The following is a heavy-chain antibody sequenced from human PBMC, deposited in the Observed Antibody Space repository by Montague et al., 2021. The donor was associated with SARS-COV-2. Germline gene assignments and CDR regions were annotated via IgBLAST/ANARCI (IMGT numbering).Heavy chain of an antibody. J-gene: IGHJ3*02. CDR1: GDSISTDNW. Sequence: SETLSLTCVVSGDSISTDNWWTWVRQPPGKGLEWIGSIYYSGSTYYNPSLKSRVTISADTSKNQFSLKLSSVTAADTAVYYCASPTYYYDSSGSDAFDIWGQGTMVTVSS. V-gene: IGHV4-38-2*01. CDR3: ASPTYYYDSSGSDAFDI. CDR2: IYYSGST. D-gene: IGHD3-22*01.